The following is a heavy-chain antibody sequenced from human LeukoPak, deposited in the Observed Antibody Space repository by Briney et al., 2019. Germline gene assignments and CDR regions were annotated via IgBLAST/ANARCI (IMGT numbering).Heavy chain of an antibody. D-gene: IGHD1-26*01. J-gene: IGHJ3*02. CDR1: GYTFTRYD. CDR2: MNLHNGNT. V-gene: IGHV1-8*01. Sequence: ASVKVSCEASGYTFTRYDMNWVRQASGQGLEWLGWMNLHNGNTGYSERFQGRVTMTRNTSLGTAYLELSSLRTEDTAVYYCARMGADSGSYSDAFDIWGQGTMVTVSS. CDR3: ARMGADSGSYSDAFDI.